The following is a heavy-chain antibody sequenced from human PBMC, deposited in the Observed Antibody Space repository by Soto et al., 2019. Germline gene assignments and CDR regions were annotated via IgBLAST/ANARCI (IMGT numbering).Heavy chain of an antibody. D-gene: IGHD3-3*01. CDR3: ARENDFWSGPNGLDV. CDR1: GESISSSNW. J-gene: IGHJ6*02. V-gene: IGHV4-4*02. CDR2: IDHSGNT. Sequence: QVQLQESGPGLVKPSGTLSLTCAVSGESISSSNWWSWVRQPPGKGLEWIGEIDHSGNTKYNPSLKSRVTISVDKSKNQFSLKLNSVTAADTAVYYCARENDFWSGPNGLDVWGQGTTVTVSS.